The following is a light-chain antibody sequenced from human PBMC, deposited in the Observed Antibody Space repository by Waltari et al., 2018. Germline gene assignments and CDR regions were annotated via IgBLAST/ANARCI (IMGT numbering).Light chain of an antibody. CDR2: ETT. J-gene: IGLJ1*01. CDR1: SSNIGADYD. V-gene: IGLV1-40*01. CDR3: QSNDSSLSGWRV. Sequence: QSVLTQPPSVSGAPGQRVTISCTGGSSNIGADYDVHWYPQLPGTAPKLLIFETTNRPTEIPTPFNGSKYGTSAYLTITGREHEGEAYYYCQSNDSSLSGWRVFGTGTKVTVL.